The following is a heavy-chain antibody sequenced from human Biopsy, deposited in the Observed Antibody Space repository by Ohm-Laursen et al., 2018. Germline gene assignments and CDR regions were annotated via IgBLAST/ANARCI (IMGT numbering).Heavy chain of an antibody. CDR1: GHTFATYH. Sequence: ASVKVSCKASGHTFATYHIHWVRQAPGQGLEWMGVISPSGATTSFSQKFQGRITMTRDTSTGTVYMDLNSLGSEDTAVYYCARAGVGSDGTDSYYYGMDVWGPGATVTVSS. CDR3: ARAGVGSDGTDSYYYGMDV. V-gene: IGHV1-46*01. J-gene: IGHJ6*02. D-gene: IGHD5-24*01. CDR2: ISPSGATT.